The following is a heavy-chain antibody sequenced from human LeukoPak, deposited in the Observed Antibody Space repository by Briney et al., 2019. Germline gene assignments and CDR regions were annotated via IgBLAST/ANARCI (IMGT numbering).Heavy chain of an antibody. Sequence: SETLSLTCTVSGGSISSGGYYWSWIRQPPGKGLEWMGYIYHSGSTYYNPSLKSRVTISVDRSKNQFSLKLSSVTAADTAVYYCAVVEYSNSSGAFDIWGQGTMVTISS. V-gene: IGHV4-30-2*01. J-gene: IGHJ3*02. D-gene: IGHD6-6*01. CDR3: AVVEYSNSSGAFDI. CDR2: IYHSGST. CDR1: GGSISSGGYY.